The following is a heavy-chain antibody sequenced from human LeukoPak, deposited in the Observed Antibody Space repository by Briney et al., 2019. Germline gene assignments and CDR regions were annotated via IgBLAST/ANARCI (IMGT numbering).Heavy chain of an antibody. CDR2: ISYDGSNK. CDR1: GFTFSSYA. V-gene: IGHV3-30*04. D-gene: IGHD4-17*01. Sequence: PGGSLRLSCAASGFTFSSYAMHWVRQAPGKGLEWVAVISYDGSNKYYADSVKGRFTISRDNSKNTLYLQMNSLRAEDTAVYYCARGGRYGDCDHWFDPWGQGTLVTVSS. J-gene: IGHJ5*02. CDR3: ARGGRYGDCDHWFDP.